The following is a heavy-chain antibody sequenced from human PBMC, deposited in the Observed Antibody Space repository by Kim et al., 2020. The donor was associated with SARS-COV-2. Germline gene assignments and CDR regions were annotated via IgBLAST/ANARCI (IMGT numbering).Heavy chain of an antibody. CDR1: GFTFSSYG. CDR2: ISSGYSDI. CDR3: ARVISTGKYYYGLDV. J-gene: IGHJ6*02. V-gene: IGHV3-21*01. Sequence: GGSLRLSCAASGFTFSSYGMNWVRQAPGKGLEWVSSISSGYSDIYYVESVKGRFTIFRDNAKKSLYLQMNSLRAEDTAVYYCARVISTGKYYYGLDVWGQGTTVTVSS. D-gene: IGHD1-1*01.